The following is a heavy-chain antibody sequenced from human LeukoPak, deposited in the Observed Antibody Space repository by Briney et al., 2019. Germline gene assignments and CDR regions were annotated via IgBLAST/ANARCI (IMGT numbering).Heavy chain of an antibody. CDR3: ARVKGRVFGVITTKERYFDY. CDR1: GGTFSSYA. V-gene: IGHV1-69*06. CDR2: IIPIFGTT. D-gene: IGHD3-3*01. J-gene: IGHJ4*02. Sequence: GASVKVSCKASGGTFSSYAINWVRQAPGQGLEWMGGIIPIFGTTNYAQKFQGRVTITADKSTSTAYMELSRLTSDDTAVYYCARVKGRVFGVITTKERYFDYWGQGTLVTVSS.